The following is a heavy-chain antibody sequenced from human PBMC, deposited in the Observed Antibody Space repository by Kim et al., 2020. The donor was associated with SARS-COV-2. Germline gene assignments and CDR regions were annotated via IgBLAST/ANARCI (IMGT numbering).Heavy chain of an antibody. CDR3: ARDRYCSGGSCYGRNFDY. Sequence: GGSLRLSCAASGFTFSDYYMSWIRQAPGKGLEWVSYISSSGSTIYYADSVKGRFTISRDNAKNSLYLQMNSLRAEDTAVYYCARDRYCSGGSCYGRNFDYWGQGTLVTVSS. V-gene: IGHV3-11*01. D-gene: IGHD2-15*01. J-gene: IGHJ4*02. CDR2: ISSSGSTI. CDR1: GFTFSDYY.